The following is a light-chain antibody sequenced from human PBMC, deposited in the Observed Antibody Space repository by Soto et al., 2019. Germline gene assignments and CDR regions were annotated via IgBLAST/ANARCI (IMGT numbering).Light chain of an antibody. Sequence: EIVMTQSPATLSVSPGERATLSCRASQSVSNNLAWYQQKPGQAPKLLIYGASTRATGIPARFSGSGYGTEFTLTLSSLQSEDFEVYYCQQYNNWPRTFGQGTKVEIK. CDR2: GAS. J-gene: IGKJ1*01. V-gene: IGKV3-15*01. CDR3: QQYNNWPRT. CDR1: QSVSNN.